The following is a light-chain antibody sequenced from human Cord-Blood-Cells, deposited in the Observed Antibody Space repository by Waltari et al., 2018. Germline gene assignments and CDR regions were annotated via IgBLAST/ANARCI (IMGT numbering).Light chain of an antibody. CDR2: GAS. CDR3: QQYNNWPIT. Sequence: EIVMTQSPATLSVSPGERATLSCRASQRVSSNLAWYQQKPGQAPRLLIYGASTRATGIPARLSGSGSGTEFTLTISSLQSEDFAVYYCQQYNNWPITFGQGTRLEIK. J-gene: IGKJ5*01. V-gene: IGKV3-15*01. CDR1: QRVSSN.